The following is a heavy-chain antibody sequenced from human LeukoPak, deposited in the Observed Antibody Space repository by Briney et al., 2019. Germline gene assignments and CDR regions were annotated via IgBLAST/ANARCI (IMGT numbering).Heavy chain of an antibody. Sequence: ASVKVSCKASGYTFTSYYMHWVRQAPGQGLEWMGWLSPYNDNTNYAQKLQGRVTMTTDTSTSTAYMELRSLRSDDTAVYYCARGAWELLRYWGQGTLVTVSS. CDR3: ARGAWELLRY. CDR2: LSPYNDNT. J-gene: IGHJ4*02. D-gene: IGHD1-26*01. V-gene: IGHV1-18*04. CDR1: GYTFTSYY.